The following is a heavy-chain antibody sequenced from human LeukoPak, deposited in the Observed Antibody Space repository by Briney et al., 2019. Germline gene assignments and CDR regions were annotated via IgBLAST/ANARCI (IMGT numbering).Heavy chain of an antibody. CDR2: INPNSGGT. CDR3: AGSPICGGDCYAFDI. CDR1: GYTFTGYY. D-gene: IGHD2-21*02. J-gene: IGHJ3*02. Sequence: ASVKVSCKASGYTFTGYYMHWVRQAPGQGLEWMGWINPNSGGTNYAQKFQGRVTMTRDTSISTAYMELSRLGSDDTAVYYCAGSPICGGDCYAFDIWGQGTMVTVSS. V-gene: IGHV1-2*02.